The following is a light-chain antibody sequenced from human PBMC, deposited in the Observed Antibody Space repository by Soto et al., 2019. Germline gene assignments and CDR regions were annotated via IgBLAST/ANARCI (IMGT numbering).Light chain of an antibody. CDR3: QQYYSSPLT. V-gene: IGKV3-20*01. CDR1: QGVTSSY. J-gene: IGKJ4*01. CDR2: GAS. Sequence: EIVLTQSPGTLSLSPGERATLDCRASQGVTSSYLAWYQQKPGQAPRLLLYGASISATGIPDRFSGSGSGTDFTLTISRLERAYCAVYYCQQYYSSPLTFVGGTKVEIK.